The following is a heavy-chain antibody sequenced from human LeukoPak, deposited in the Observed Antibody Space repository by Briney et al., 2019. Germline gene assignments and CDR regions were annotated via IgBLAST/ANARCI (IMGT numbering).Heavy chain of an antibody. CDR3: ARGPRGVRGVAFDY. V-gene: IGHV4-39*07. CDR1: GVSINSRYYD. D-gene: IGHD3-10*01. CDR2: ISSNGNT. J-gene: IGHJ4*02. Sequence: SETLSLTCSVSGVSINSRYYDWWGWIRQPPGKGLEWIGSISSNGNTYYKPSLRTRVTISVDTSKNQFSLKLSSVTAADTAVYYCARGPRGVRGVAFDYWGQGTLVTVSS.